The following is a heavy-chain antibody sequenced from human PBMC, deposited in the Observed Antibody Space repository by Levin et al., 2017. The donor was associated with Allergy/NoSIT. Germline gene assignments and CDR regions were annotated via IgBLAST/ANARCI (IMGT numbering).Heavy chain of an antibody. Sequence: GGSLRLSCSVSGFTFEIYGMNWVRQAPGKRLEWVSHISASGSPTYYADPVRGRFTISRDNAKQSLYLQMTSLRVEDTAVSYCARGVFDFWGQGALVTVSS. J-gene: IGHJ4*02. V-gene: IGHV3-48*04. CDR2: ISASGSPT. CDR3: ARGVFDF. CDR1: GFTFEIYG. D-gene: IGHD5-12*01.